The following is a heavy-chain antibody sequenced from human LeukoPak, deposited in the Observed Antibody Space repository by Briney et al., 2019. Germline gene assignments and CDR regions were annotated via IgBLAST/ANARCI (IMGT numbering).Heavy chain of an antibody. D-gene: IGHD6-6*01. CDR1: GFTFSSYS. J-gene: IGHJ4*02. CDR2: ISSSSSYI. Sequence: GGSLRLSCAASGFTFSSYSMTWVRQAPGKGLEWVSSISSSSSYIYYADSVKGRFTISRDNAKNSLYLQMNSLRAEDTAVYYCARGEPTKARSSADYWGQGTLVTVSS. V-gene: IGHV3-21*01. CDR3: ARGEPTKARSSADY.